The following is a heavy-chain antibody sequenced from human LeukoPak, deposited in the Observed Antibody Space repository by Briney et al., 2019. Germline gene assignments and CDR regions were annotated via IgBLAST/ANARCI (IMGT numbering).Heavy chain of an antibody. D-gene: IGHD3-10*01. J-gene: IGHJ5*02. CDR2: ISGSGGST. CDR3: AKNGEVLSWFDP. CDR1: GFTFTSYA. V-gene: IGHV3-23*01. Sequence: SGGSLRLSCAASGFTFTSYAMSWARQAPGKGLEWVSTISGSGGSTYYADSVKGRFTISRDNSKNTLYLQMNSLRAEDTAVYSCAKNGEVLSWFDPWGQGTLVTVSS.